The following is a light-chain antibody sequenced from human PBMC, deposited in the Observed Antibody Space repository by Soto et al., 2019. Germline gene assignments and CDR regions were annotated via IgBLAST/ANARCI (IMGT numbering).Light chain of an antibody. CDR3: QQRSNWPGIT. CDR2: DAS. Sequence: EIVLTQSPATLSLSPGERATLSCRASQSVSSYLAWYQQKPGQAPRLLIYDASNRATGIPARFSGSGSGTVFTLTISRLEPEDFAVYYCQQRSNWPGITFGQGTRLEIK. V-gene: IGKV3-11*01. J-gene: IGKJ5*01. CDR1: QSVSSY.